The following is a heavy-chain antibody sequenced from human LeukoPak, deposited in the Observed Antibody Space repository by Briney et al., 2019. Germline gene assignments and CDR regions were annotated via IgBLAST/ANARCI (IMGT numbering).Heavy chain of an antibody. V-gene: IGHV3-30-3*01. J-gene: IGHJ4*02. D-gene: IGHD1-26*01. CDR3: ARDFSGRFTFDY. Sequence: GGSLRLSCAASGFTFSSYAMHWVRQAPGKGLEWVSVITYADGSNKYYADSVRGRFTISRDNSKNTLYLQMNSLSAEDTAVYYCARDFSGRFTFDYWGQGTLVTVSS. CDR2: ITYADGSNK. CDR1: GFTFSSYA.